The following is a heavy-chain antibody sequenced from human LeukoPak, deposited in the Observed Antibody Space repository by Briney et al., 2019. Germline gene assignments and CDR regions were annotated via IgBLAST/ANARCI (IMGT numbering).Heavy chain of an antibody. D-gene: IGHD1-26*01. CDR3: ARDIHSSRFDY. J-gene: IGHJ4*01. CDR2: IDSSGSYI. Sequence: GGSLRLSRAASRFIFNYYTMNWVRQAPGKGPEWIASIDSSGSYIHYAASVKGRFTVSRDNARDSVYLQMNNLRADDTAVYYCARDIHSSRFDYWGHGTLVTVSS. CDR1: RFIFNYYT. V-gene: IGHV3-21*01.